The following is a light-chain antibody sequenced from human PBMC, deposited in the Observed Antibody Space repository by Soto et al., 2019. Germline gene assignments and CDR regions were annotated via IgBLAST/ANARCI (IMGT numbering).Light chain of an antibody. CDR1: QSIGTN. V-gene: IGKV3-15*01. J-gene: IGKJ3*01. CDR3: QQYNKWPLFT. Sequence: ERVMTQSPATLSVSPGERATLSCRAGQSIGTNLAWYQQKFGQAPRLLIYGASTRATGVPARFSGSGSGTEFTLTISSLQSEDFAVYYCQQYNKWPLFTFGPGTKVDIK. CDR2: GAS.